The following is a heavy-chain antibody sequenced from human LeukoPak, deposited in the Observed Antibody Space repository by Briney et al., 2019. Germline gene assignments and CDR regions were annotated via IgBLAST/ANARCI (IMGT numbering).Heavy chain of an antibody. CDR3: ARDPRSSSWYLDNWFDP. J-gene: IGHJ5*02. CDR1: GYTFTSYD. V-gene: IGHV1-8*01. D-gene: IGHD6-13*01. CDR2: MNPNSGST. Sequence: ASVKVSCKASGYTFTSYDINWVRQATGQGLEWMGWMNPNSGSTGYAQKFQGRVTMTRNTSISTAYMELSSLRSEDTAVYYCARDPRSSSWYLDNWFDPWGQGTLVTVSS.